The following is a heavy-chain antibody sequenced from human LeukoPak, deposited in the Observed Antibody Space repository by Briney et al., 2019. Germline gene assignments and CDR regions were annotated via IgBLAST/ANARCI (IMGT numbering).Heavy chain of an antibody. J-gene: IGHJ6*02. CDR2: INHSGST. V-gene: IGHV4-34*01. D-gene: IGHD3-22*01. Sequence: SETLSLTCAVYGGSFSGYYWSWIRQPPGKGLEWIGEINHSGSTNYNPSLKSRVTISVDRSKNQFSLKLSSVTAADTAVYYCARAGSGYSRDYYYYGMDVWGQGTTVTVSS. CDR1: GGSFSGYY. CDR3: ARAGSGYSRDYYYYGMDV.